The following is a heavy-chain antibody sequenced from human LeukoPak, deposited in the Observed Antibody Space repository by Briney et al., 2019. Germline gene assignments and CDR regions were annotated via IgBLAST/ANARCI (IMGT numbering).Heavy chain of an antibody. J-gene: IGHJ4*02. D-gene: IGHD5-18*01. CDR1: GFTFSSYA. Sequence: VGALRLSCAASGFTFSSYAMSWVRQAPGKGVEWGSTNSGSVGITYYADSVKGRFVISRDNSKNTLYLQMNSPRAEDTAVYYCAKYSGYSYGSNNLDNWGQGTLVTVSS. CDR2: NSGSVGIT. V-gene: IGHV3-23*01. CDR3: AKYSGYSYGSNNLDN.